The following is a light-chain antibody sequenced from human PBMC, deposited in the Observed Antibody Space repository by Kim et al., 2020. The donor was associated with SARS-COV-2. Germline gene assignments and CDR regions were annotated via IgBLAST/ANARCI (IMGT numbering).Light chain of an antibody. Sequence: FSPGQTASITCSGDRLGFKYIWWFQQRPGQSPVLVIHQDSKRPLGIPERFSGSNSGSTATLTIIGTQAMDEADYYCQAWDSSTVVFGGGTKLTVL. CDR3: QAWDSSTVV. J-gene: IGLJ3*02. V-gene: IGLV3-1*01. CDR2: QDS. CDR1: RLGFKY.